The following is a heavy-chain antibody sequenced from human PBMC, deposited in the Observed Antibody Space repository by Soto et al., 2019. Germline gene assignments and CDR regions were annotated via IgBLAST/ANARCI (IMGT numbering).Heavy chain of an antibody. D-gene: IGHD3-10*01. CDR2: ISAYNGNT. CDR1: GYTLTSYG. V-gene: IGHV1-18*01. J-gene: IGHJ4*02. Sequence: QVQLVQSGAEVNKPGASGKVSCKASGYTLTSYGISWVRQATGQGLEWMGWISAYNGNTNYAQKLQGRVTMTTDTSTSTAYMELRSLRSDDTAVYYCAGDKGDGSGSYYGYWGQGTLVTVSS. CDR3: AGDKGDGSGSYYGY.